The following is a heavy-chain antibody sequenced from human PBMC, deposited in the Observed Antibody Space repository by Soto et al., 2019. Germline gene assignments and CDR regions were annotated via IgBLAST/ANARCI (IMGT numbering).Heavy chain of an antibody. V-gene: IGHV4-59*01. CDR2: IYYSGST. CDR3: ARFLSYGDSNWFDP. D-gene: IGHD4-17*01. CDR1: GGSISSYY. J-gene: IGHJ5*02. Sequence: SETLSLTCTVSGGSISSYYWSWIRQPPGKGLEWIGYIYYSGSTNYNPSLKSRVTISVDTSKNQFSLKLSSVTAADTAVYYCARFLSYGDSNWFDPWGQGTLVTVSS.